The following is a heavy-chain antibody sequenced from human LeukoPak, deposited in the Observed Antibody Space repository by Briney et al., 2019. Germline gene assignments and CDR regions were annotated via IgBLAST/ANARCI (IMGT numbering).Heavy chain of an antibody. CDR1: GFTFSSYA. Sequence: GGSLRLSCAASGFTFSSYAMSWVRQGPGKGLEWVSTISGSAGSTYYADSVKGRFTIPRDNSKDTLSLQMNSLRAEDTAVYYCAKTLGYCSSTSCRGYYYYMDVWGKGTTVTVSS. CDR3: AKTLGYCSSTSCRGYYYYMDV. J-gene: IGHJ6*03. V-gene: IGHV3-23*01. D-gene: IGHD2-2*01. CDR2: ISGSAGST.